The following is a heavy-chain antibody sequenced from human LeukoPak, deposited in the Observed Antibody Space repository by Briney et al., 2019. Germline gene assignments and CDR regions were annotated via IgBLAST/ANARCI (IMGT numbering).Heavy chain of an antibody. CDR2: INAGNGNT. D-gene: IGHD2-15*01. J-gene: IGHJ4*02. CDR1: GYTFTSYA. V-gene: IGHV1-3*01. Sequence: GASVKVSCKASGYTFTSYAMHWVRQAPGQRLEWMGWINAGNGNTKYSQKFQGRVTIARDTSASTAYMELSSLRSEDTAVYYCATSGQVVATVHYWGQGTLVTVSS. CDR3: ATSGQVVATVHY.